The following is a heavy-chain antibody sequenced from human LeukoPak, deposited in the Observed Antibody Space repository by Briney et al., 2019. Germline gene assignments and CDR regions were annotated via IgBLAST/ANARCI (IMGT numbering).Heavy chain of an antibody. J-gene: IGHJ4*02. CDR2: IYHSGST. V-gene: IGHV4-30-2*01. CDR1: GGSISSGGYY. CDR3: ARGTISGDYFDY. Sequence: TLSLTCTVSGGSISSGGYYWSWIRQPPGKGLEWIGYIYHSGSTYYNPSLKSRVTISVDRSKNQFSLKLSSVTAADTAVYYCARGTISGDYFDYWGQGTLVTVSS. D-gene: IGHD3-3*01.